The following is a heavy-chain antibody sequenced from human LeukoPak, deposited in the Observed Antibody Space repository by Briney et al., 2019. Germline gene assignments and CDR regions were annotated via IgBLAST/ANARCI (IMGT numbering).Heavy chain of an antibody. CDR1: DGSISSGGYY. V-gene: IGHV4-31*03. CDR2: IYYSGST. CDR3: ASTVDTAMVNPYCFDY. J-gene: IGHJ4*02. Sequence: SETLSLTCTVSDGSISSGGYYWSWIRQHPGKSLEWIGYIYYSGSTYYNPSLKSRVTISVDTSKNQFSLKLSFVTAADTAVYYCASTVDTAMVNPYCFDYWGQGTLVTVSS. D-gene: IGHD5-18*01.